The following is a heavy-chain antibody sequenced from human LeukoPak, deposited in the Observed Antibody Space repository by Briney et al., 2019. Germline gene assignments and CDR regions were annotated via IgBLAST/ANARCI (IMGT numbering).Heavy chain of an antibody. J-gene: IGHJ3*02. D-gene: IGHD2-15*01. CDR3: AKDGVSIVVVVAATDAFDI. CDR2: ISGSGRST. V-gene: IGHV3-23*01. CDR1: GFTFSSYA. Sequence: GGSLRLSCAASGFTFSSYAMSWVRQAPGKGLEWVSAISGSGRSTYYADSVKGRFTISRDNSKNTLYLQMNSLRAEDTAVYYCAKDGVSIVVVVAATDAFDIWGQGTMVTVSS.